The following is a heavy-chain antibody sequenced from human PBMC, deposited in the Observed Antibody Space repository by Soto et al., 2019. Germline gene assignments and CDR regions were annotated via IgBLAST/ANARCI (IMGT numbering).Heavy chain of an antibody. V-gene: IGHV4-34*01. J-gene: IGHJ3*02. CDR3: ARAWDSSGWYVSAFDI. Sequence: QVQLQQWGAGLLKPSETLSLTCAVYGGSFSGYYWSWIRQPPGKGLEWIGEINHSGSTNYNPSLKSRVTISVDTSKNQFSLKLSSVTAADTAVYYCARAWDSSGWYVSAFDIWGQGTMVTVSS. CDR1: GGSFSGYY. CDR2: INHSGST. D-gene: IGHD6-19*01.